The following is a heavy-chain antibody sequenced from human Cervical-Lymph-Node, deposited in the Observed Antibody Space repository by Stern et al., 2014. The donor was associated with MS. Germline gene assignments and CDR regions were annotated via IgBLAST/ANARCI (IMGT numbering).Heavy chain of an antibody. CDR3: ARARVGDYARSPHLDS. CDR1: GFTFSHYS. Sequence: EVQLVESGGGLVKPGESLRLSCDASGFTFSHYSINWVRQAPGKGLEWISSISNNATHTYYADSVEGRFTSSRDSAKDSVSPHMVSLRAEDTAVYYCARARVGDYARSPHLDSWGQGTLVTVSS. J-gene: IGHJ4*02. CDR2: ISNNATHT. V-gene: IGHV3-21*01. D-gene: IGHD4-17*01.